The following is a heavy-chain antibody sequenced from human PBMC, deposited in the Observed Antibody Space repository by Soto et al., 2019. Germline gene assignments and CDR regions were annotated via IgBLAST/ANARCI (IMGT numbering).Heavy chain of an antibody. CDR1: GFTFSSYS. Sequence: GGSLRLSCAASGFTFSSYSMNWVRQAPGKGLEWVSSISSSSSYIYYADSVKCRFTISRDNAKNSLYLQMNSLRAEDTALYYCARDYEFGGVLPEYFQHWGQGTLVTVSS. CDR3: ARDYEFGGVLPEYFQH. J-gene: IGHJ1*01. CDR2: ISSSSSYI. D-gene: IGHD3-16*01. V-gene: IGHV3-21*01.